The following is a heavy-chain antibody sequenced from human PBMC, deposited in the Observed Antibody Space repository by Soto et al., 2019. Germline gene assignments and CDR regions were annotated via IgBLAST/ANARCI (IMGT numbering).Heavy chain of an antibody. D-gene: IGHD3-3*01. J-gene: IGHJ6*02. Sequence: GGSLRLSCAASGFTFSSYGMHWVRQAPGKGLEWVAVISYDGSNKYYADSAKGRFTISRDNSKNTLYLQMNSLRAEDTAVYYCAKSGERHYDFWSGYYTYYGMDVWGQGTTVTVSS. CDR1: GFTFSSYG. CDR2: ISYDGSNK. CDR3: AKSGERHYDFWSGYYTYYGMDV. V-gene: IGHV3-30*18.